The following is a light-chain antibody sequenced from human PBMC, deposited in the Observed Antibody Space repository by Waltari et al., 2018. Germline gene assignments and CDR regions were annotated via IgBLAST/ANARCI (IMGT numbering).Light chain of an antibody. V-gene: IGLV2-11*01. J-gene: IGLJ2*01. Sequence: QSALTQPRSVSGSPGQSVTISCTGTSSDVGGYNYVPWYQQPPGKAPKLMFYEVSKRPPGVPDRFPGSKSGNTASLTISGLQAEDEADYYCCSYAGSYTLVFGGGTKLTVL. CDR2: EVS. CDR3: CSYAGSYTLV. CDR1: SSDVGGYNY.